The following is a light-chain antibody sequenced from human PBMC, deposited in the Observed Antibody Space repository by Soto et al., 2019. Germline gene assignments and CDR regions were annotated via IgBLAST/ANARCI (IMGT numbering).Light chain of an antibody. CDR3: QQYGSSPIT. Sequence: EIALTQSPATLSVSPGESATLSWGASQRVSSDLGWYQQKPGQAPTLPIYGASSRATGIPDRFSGSGSGTDFTLTISRLEPEDFAVYYCQQYGSSPITFGGGTKVDIK. V-gene: IGKV3D-20*01. CDR1: QRVSSD. J-gene: IGKJ4*01. CDR2: GAS.